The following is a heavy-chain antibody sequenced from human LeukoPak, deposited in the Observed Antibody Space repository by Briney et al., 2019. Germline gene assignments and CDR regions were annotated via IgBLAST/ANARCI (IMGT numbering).Heavy chain of an antibody. D-gene: IGHD3-10*01. CDR2: LSGTTGYT. CDR1: GSSVSDYY. Sequence: GGSLRLSCAASGSSVSDYYMSWIRQTPGKGLEWVSYLSGTTGYTNSADSVKGRFTISRDNARNSLYLQMNSLRAEDTAVYYCASDREYYYGSGSFDYWGQGTLVTVSS. J-gene: IGHJ4*02. CDR3: ASDREYYYGSGSFDY. V-gene: IGHV3-11*06.